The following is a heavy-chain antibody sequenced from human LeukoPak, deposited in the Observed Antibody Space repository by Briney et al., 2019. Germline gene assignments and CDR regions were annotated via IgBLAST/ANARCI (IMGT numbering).Heavy chain of an antibody. CDR2: FGTRSTSI. J-gene: IGHJ4*02. D-gene: IGHD3-22*01. CDR1: GFTFSGYS. CDR3: AREVSEGFDF. V-gene: IGHV3-21*01. Sequence: GGSLRLSCTASGFTFSGYSMNWIRQAPGKGLEWVSSFGTRSTSIYHAGSVKGRFAISRDNAKNSLHLQMNGLRAEDTALYYCAREVSEGFDFWGQGTLVTVSS.